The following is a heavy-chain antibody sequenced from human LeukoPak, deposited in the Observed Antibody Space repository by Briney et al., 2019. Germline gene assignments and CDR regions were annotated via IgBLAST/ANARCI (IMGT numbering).Heavy chain of an antibody. Sequence: PSETLSLTCPVSGRSISSGCSYWGWLRHHPGKGLEWIGYIQYSGSTYDNPAPKRRVTLTVDTSKNQFSLKLSPGTAADTAVYYCARDNRGGVDYWGQGTLVTVSS. CDR3: ARDNRGGVDY. CDR1: GRSISSGCSY. D-gene: IGHD3-16*01. J-gene: IGHJ4*02. CDR2: IQYSGST. V-gene: IGHV4-31*03.